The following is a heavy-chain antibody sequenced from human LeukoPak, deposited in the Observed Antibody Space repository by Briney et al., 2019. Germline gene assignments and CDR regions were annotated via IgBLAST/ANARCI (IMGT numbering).Heavy chain of an antibody. CDR3: ARDPSRFDWLPRAYFDY. CDR1: GYTFTSYG. Sequence: ASVKVSRKASGYTFTSYGISWVRQAPGQGLEWMGWISAYNGNTNYAQKLQGRVTMTTDTSTSTAYMELRSLRSDDTAVYYCARDPSRFDWLPRAYFDYWGQGTLVTVSS. CDR2: ISAYNGNT. V-gene: IGHV1-18*01. J-gene: IGHJ4*02. D-gene: IGHD3-9*01.